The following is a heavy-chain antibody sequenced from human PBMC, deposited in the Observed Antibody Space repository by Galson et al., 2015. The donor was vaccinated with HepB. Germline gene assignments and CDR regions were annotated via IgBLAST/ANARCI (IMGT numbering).Heavy chain of an antibody. D-gene: IGHD2-15*01. CDR1: GFTFGDYA. CDR2: IRSKAYGGTT. CDR3: TRDAEDIVVVVPQLDY. Sequence: SLRLSCAASGFTFGDYAMSWFRQAPGKGLEWVGFIRSKAYGGTTEYAASVKGRFTISRDDSKSIAYLQMNSLKTEDTAVYYCTRDAEDIVVVVPQLDYWGQGTLVTVSS. J-gene: IGHJ4*02. V-gene: IGHV3-49*03.